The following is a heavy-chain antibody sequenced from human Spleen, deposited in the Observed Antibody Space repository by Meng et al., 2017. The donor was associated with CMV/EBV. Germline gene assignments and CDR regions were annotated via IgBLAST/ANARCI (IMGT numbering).Heavy chain of an antibody. CDR3: ARGTGIAARPIYYYGMDV. CDR1: GYTFTSYY. D-gene: IGHD6-6*01. J-gene: IGHJ6*02. Sequence: ASVKVSCKASGYTFTSYYMHWVRQAPGQGLEWMGIINPSGGSTSYAQKFQGRVTMTRDTSTSTVYMELSSLRSEDTAVYYCARGTGIAARPIYYYGMDVWGQGTTVTVSS. CDR2: INPSGGST. V-gene: IGHV1-46*01.